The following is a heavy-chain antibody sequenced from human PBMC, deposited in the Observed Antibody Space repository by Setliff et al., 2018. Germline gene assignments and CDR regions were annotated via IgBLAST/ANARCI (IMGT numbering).Heavy chain of an antibody. CDR1: GFSFSSFA. D-gene: IGHD3-3*01. CDR2: ISNSGGDT. J-gene: IGHJ3*02. CDR3: ARDRYYNSWSGTSITAPHDAFDI. V-gene: IGHV3-23*01. Sequence: GGSLRLSCSASGFSFSSFAMSCVRQAPGKGLEWVSTISNSGGDTYYADSVKGRFTISRDNSKNTLYLRVSSLRSEDTAVYYCARDRYYNSWSGTSITAPHDAFDIWGQGTMVTVSS.